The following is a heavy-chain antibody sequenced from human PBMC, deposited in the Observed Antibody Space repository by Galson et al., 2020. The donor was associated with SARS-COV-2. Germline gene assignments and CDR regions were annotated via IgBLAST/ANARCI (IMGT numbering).Heavy chain of an antibody. CDR2: IYPGDSDT. V-gene: IGHV5-51*01. CDR1: GYSFTSYW. J-gene: IGHJ4*02. D-gene: IGHD2-2*01. Sequence: KVSCKGSGYSFTSYWIGWVRQMPGKGLEWMGIIYPGDSDTRYSPSFQGQVTISADKSISTAYLQWSSLMASDTAMYYCARVPAAATLLDYWGQGTLVTVSS. CDR3: ARVPAAATLLDY.